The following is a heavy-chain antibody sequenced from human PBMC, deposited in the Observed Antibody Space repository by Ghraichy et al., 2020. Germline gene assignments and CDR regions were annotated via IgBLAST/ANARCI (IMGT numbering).Heavy chain of an antibody. J-gene: IGHJ4*02. CDR1: GFTFSSYA. CDR3: AKELGVQLWLLFDY. CDR2: ISGSGGST. Sequence: LSLTCAASGFTFSSYAMSWVRQAPGKGLEWVSAISGSGGSTYYADSVKGRFTISRDNSKNTRYLQMNSLRAEDTAVYYCAKELGVQLWLLFDYWGQGTLVTVSS. V-gene: IGHV3-23*01. D-gene: IGHD5-18*01.